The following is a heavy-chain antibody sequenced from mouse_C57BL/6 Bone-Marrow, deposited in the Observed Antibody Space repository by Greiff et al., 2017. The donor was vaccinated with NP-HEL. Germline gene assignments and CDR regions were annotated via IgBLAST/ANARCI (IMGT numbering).Heavy chain of an antibody. CDR2: IWSGGST. CDR3: ARNYYGSSYEGFYFDY. V-gene: IGHV2-2*01. CDR1: GFSLTSYG. J-gene: IGHJ2*01. Sequence: VNVVESGPGLVQPSQSLSITCTVSGFSLTSYGVHWVRQSPGKGLEWLGVIWSGGSTDYNAAFISRLSISKDNSKSQVFFKMNSLQADDTAIYYCARNYYGSSYEGFYFDYWGQGTTLTVSS. D-gene: IGHD1-1*01.